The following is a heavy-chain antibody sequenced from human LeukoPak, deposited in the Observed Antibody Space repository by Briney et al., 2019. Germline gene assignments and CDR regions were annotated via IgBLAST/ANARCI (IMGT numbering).Heavy chain of an antibody. CDR3: TTGTWIQLWLADY. CDR2: IKSQTDGGTT. J-gene: IGHJ4*02. Sequence: GGSLRLSCKGSRFTFTNACMSWVRLAPGRGLEWGGHIKSQTDGGTTDYPAPVKGRFTISRDDTKNTLYLKLNSLKTEDTAVYYCTTGTWIQLWLADYWGQGTLVTVSS. V-gene: IGHV3-15*01. CDR1: RFTFTNAC. D-gene: IGHD5-18*01.